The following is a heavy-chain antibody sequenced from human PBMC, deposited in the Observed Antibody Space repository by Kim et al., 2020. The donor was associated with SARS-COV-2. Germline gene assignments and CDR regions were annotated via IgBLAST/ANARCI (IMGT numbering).Heavy chain of an antibody. CDR2: IYYSGST. J-gene: IGHJ4*02. Sequence: SETLSLTCTVSGGSISRNNYYWGWIRQPPGKGLEWIGNIYYSGSTDYNPSLKSRVTISVDTSKNQFSLKLSSVTAADTAVYYCARGGGYSGFYWGQGTLV. CDR3: ARGGGYSGFY. V-gene: IGHV4-39*07. CDR1: GGSISRNNYY. D-gene: IGHD5-12*01.